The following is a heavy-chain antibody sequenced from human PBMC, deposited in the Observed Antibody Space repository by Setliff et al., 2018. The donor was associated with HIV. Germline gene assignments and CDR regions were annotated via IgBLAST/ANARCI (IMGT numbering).Heavy chain of an antibody. CDR2: LFYNGAT. CDR3: ARHFRYPGIAVAGIDH. D-gene: IGHD6-19*01. Sequence: TSETLSLTCTVSGGSISSDSYYWGWIRQPPGKGLESIGTLFYNGATYYSPSLKGRVIISVDTSKNQFSLRLTSVTAADTAVYYCARHFRYPGIAVAGIDHWGQGTLVTVSS. CDR1: GGSISSDSYY. V-gene: IGHV4-39*01. J-gene: IGHJ4*01.